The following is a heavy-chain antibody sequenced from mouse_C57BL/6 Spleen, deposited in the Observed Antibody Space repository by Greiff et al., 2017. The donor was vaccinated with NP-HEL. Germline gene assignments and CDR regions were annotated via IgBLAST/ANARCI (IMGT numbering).Heavy chain of an antibody. Sequence: QVHVKQSGPELVKPGASVKLSCKASGYTFTSYDINWVKQRPGQGLEWIGWIYPRDGSTKYNEKFKGKATLTVDTSSSTAYMELHSLTSEDSAVYFCASWDWFAYWGQGTLVTVSA. CDR3: ASWDWFAY. D-gene: IGHD4-1*01. CDR1: GYTFTSYD. J-gene: IGHJ3*01. V-gene: IGHV1-85*01. CDR2: IYPRDGST.